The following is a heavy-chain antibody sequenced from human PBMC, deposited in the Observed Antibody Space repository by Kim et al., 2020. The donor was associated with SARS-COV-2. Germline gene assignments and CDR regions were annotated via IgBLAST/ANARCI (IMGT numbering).Heavy chain of an antibody. Sequence: GGSLRLSCGASGFTFNNYAMHWVRQAPGKGLEWVAVISYDGSIKYYADSVKGQFTVSRDSSNNTLYLQMRSLRPEDTALYYCAKSWAVFWFCDVLNAF. V-gene: IGHV3-30*18. CDR2: ISYDGSIK. CDR3: AKSWAVFWFCDVLNAF. J-gene: IGHJ3*01. D-gene: IGHD3-10*01. CDR1: GFTFNNYA.